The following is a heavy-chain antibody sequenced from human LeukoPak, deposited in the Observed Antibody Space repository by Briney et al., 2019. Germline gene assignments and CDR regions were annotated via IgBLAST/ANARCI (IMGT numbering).Heavy chain of an antibody. CDR3: ARGRGVVVAAATQYWFDP. CDR2: ISGHNGNT. CDR1: GYTFTSYG. Sequence: ASVKVSCKSSGYTFTSYGISWVRQAPGQGLEWMGWISGHNGNTKYGQKFQGRVTMTTDTSTSTAYMELRSLTSDDTAVYYCARGRGVVVAAATQYWFDPWGQGTLVTVSS. J-gene: IGHJ5*02. V-gene: IGHV1-18*01. D-gene: IGHD2-15*01.